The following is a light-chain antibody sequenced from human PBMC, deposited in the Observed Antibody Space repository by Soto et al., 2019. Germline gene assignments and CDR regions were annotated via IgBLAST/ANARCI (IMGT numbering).Light chain of an antibody. J-gene: IGLJ1*01. Sequence: QSALTQPASVSGSPGQSITISCTGTSSDVGGYNYVSWYQHHPGKAPKLMIYDVSNRPSGVSNRFSGSKSDNTASLAISGLQAEDEADYYCNSYTSSSTLLYVFGTGTKV. V-gene: IGLV2-14*01. CDR3: NSYTSSSTLLYV. CDR1: SSDVGGYNY. CDR2: DVS.